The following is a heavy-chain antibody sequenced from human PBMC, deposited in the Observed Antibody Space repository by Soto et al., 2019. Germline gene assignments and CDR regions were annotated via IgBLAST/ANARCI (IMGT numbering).Heavy chain of an antibody. J-gene: IGHJ6*03. V-gene: IGHV3-9*01. CDR3: AKDRSITIFGVVIMLGYYYYMDV. D-gene: IGHD3-3*01. CDR1: GFTFDDYA. CDR2: ISWNSGSI. Sequence: EVQLVESGGGLVQPGRSLRLSCAASGFTFDDYAMHWVRQAPGKGLEWVSGISWNSGSIGYADSVKGRFTISRDNAKNSLYLQMNSLRAEDTALYYCAKDRSITIFGVVIMLGYYYYMDVWGKGTTATVSS.